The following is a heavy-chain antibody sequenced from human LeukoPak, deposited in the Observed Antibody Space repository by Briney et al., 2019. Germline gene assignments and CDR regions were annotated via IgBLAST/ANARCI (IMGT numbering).Heavy chain of an antibody. J-gene: IGHJ4*02. V-gene: IGHV4-39*01. CDR3: TGKYYYGSWSYSDY. Sequence: SETLSLTCTVSGGSISRSNYYWTWIRQPPGKGLEWIGSIYYSGISYDNLSLKSRVTLSEDTSKNQFSLKLSSVTAADTAVYYCTGKYYYGSWSYSDYWGQGILVTVSS. CDR2: IYYSGIS. D-gene: IGHD3-10*01. CDR1: GGSISRSNYY.